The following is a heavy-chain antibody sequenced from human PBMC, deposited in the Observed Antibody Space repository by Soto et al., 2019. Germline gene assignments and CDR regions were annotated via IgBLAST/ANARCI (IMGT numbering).Heavy chain of an antibody. Sequence: SETLSLTCTVSGGSISSYYWSWIRQPPGKGLEWIGYIYYSGSTNYNPSLKSRVTISVDTSKNQFSLKLSSVTAADTAVYYCARRWGSAADYWGQATLVTVSS. CDR2: IYYSGST. CDR3: ARRWGSAADY. V-gene: IGHV4-59*08. J-gene: IGHJ4*02. D-gene: IGHD2-15*01. CDR1: GGSISSYY.